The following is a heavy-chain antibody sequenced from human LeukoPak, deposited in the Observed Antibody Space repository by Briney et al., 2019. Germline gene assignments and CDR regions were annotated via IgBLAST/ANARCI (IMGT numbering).Heavy chain of an antibody. CDR2: IIPIFGTA. CDR3: ASEGVVVPAAMSPLGY. Sequence: SVKVPCKASGGTFSSYAISWVRQAPGQGLEWMGGIIPIFGTANYAQKFQGRVTITADESTSTAYMELSSLRSEDTAVYYCASEGVVVPAAMSPLGYWGQGTLVTVSS. CDR1: GGTFSSYA. D-gene: IGHD2-2*01. V-gene: IGHV1-69*13. J-gene: IGHJ4*02.